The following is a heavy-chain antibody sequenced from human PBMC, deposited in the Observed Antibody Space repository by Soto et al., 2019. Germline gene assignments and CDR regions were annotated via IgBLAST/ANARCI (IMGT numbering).Heavy chain of an antibody. J-gene: IGHJ4*02. V-gene: IGHV5-10-1*01. CDR3: ARHGAAIWLGY. CDR2: IDPSDSYI. D-gene: IGHD6-19*01. Sequence: PGDSLKISCKTSGYTFSGHWISWVRQVPGKGLQWMGNIDPSDSYINYNPAFRGHVTFSVDKSSSTAYLHWMSLGPSDTAIYYCARHGAAIWLGYWGKGTLVTVSS. CDR1: GYTFSGHW.